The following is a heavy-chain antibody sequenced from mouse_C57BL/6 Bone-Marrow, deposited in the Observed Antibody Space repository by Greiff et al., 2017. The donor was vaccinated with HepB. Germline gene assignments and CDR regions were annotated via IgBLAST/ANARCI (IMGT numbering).Heavy chain of an antibody. V-gene: IGHV5-12*01. Sequence: EVKLMESGGGLVQPGGSLKLSCAASGFTFSDYYMYWVRQTPEKRLEWVAYISNGGGSTYYPDTVKGRFTISRDNAKNTLYLQMSRLKSEDTAMYYCARHAAQVSWFAYWGQGTLVTVSA. J-gene: IGHJ3*01. CDR2: ISNGGGST. CDR3: ARHAAQVSWFAY. CDR1: GFTFSDYY. D-gene: IGHD3-2*02.